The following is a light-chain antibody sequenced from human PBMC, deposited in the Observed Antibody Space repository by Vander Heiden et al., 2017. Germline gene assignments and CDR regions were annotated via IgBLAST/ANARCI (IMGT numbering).Light chain of an antibody. Sequence: EIVLTQSTGTLSLSPGDRATLSCRASQSVSSNYLAWYQQKLGQAPRLLIYGASNRATGIPDRFSGSGSGTDCTLTISRLEPEDFALYFCQQYGRSLPLTFGGGTKVEIK. CDR3: QQYGRSLPLT. CDR1: QSVSSNY. J-gene: IGKJ4*01. V-gene: IGKV3-20*01. CDR2: GAS.